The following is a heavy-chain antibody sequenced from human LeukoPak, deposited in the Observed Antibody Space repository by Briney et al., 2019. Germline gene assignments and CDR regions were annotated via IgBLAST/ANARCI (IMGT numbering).Heavy chain of an antibody. Sequence: SETLSLTCTVSGGSISNYYWSWIRQPAGKGLEWIGRIYSSGNTNYNPSLKSQVTLSVDTSKNQFSLKLSSVTAADTAIYYCARDRSYYDLLTGNYKWWFDPWGQGTLVTVSS. D-gene: IGHD3-9*01. CDR2: IYSSGNT. V-gene: IGHV4-4*07. CDR1: GGSISNYY. CDR3: ARDRSYYDLLTGNYKWWFDP. J-gene: IGHJ5*02.